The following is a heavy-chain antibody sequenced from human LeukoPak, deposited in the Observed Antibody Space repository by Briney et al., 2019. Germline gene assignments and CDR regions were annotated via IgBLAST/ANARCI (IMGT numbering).Heavy chain of an antibody. V-gene: IGHV3-7*04. CDR1: GFTGCSIW. Sequence: GGSLRLSCTASGFTGCSIWRIRVRQAPGKGLEWVANIKQDGSEKYYVDSVKGRFTISRDNAKKSLYLQMNSLRAEDTAVYYCTLETEMAKLSDCGRGTLVTVSS. J-gene: IGHJ4*02. CDR2: IKQDGSEK. D-gene: IGHD5-24*01. CDR3: TLETEMAKLSD.